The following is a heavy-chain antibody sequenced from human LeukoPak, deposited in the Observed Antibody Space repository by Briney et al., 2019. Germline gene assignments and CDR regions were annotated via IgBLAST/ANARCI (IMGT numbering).Heavy chain of an antibody. CDR2: INHSGST. CDR3: ARGRYVTTRGGAAAGFLDY. D-gene: IGHD6-13*01. Sequence: SETLSLTCAVYGGSFSGYYWSWIRQPPGKGLEWIGEINHSGSTNYNPSLKSRVTISVDTSQNQFSLRLSSVTAADTAVYYCARGRYVTTRGGAAAGFLDYWGQGTLVTVS. V-gene: IGHV4-34*01. CDR1: GGSFSGYY. J-gene: IGHJ4*02.